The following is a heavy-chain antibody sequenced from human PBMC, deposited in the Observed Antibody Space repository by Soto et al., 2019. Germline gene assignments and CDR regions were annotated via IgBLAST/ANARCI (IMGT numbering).Heavy chain of an antibody. CDR3: ARGLFGQQWLVGFDT. D-gene: IGHD6-19*01. J-gene: IGHJ4*02. V-gene: IGHV1-69*01. CDR1: GGSCSNYI. CDR2: TIPMFATA. Sequence: QVHLVQSGAEVKKPGSSVKVSCKASGGSCSNYILAWVRQAPGQGLEWMGGTIPMFATAQYAQKLQGRVTITADESTRKVYMDMTSLTSDDTAVYYCARGLFGQQWLVGFDTWGQGTMVTVSS.